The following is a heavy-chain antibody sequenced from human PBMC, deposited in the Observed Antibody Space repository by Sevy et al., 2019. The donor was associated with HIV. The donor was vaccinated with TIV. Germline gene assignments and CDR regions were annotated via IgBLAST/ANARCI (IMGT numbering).Heavy chain of an antibody. D-gene: IGHD3-3*01. Sequence: GGSLRLSCATSGFTFSSYNMNWVRQAPGKGLEWVSSISGGSGFIFYADSVKGRFTISRDNAKNSLDLQMNSLRAEDAAVYYCAREKTILEGRYGMDVWGQGTTVTVSS. CDR1: GFTFSSYN. J-gene: IGHJ6*02. CDR3: AREKTILEGRYGMDV. CDR2: ISGGSGFI. V-gene: IGHV3-21*01.